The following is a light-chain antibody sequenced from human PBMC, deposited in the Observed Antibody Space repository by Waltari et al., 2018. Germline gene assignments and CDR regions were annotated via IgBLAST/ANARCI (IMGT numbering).Light chain of an antibody. J-gene: IGLJ3*02. CDR2: ENN. CDR1: STYNI. V-gene: IGLV1-51*02. Sequence: QSVLTQPPSVSAAPGQKVTISCSGASTYNIVSWYQQVPGTAPKLLIYENNKRPSGIPDRFTGAKSGTSATLVITGLQTGDEADYYCGTWDNSVSVSVFGGGTKLTVL. CDR3: GTWDNSVSVSV.